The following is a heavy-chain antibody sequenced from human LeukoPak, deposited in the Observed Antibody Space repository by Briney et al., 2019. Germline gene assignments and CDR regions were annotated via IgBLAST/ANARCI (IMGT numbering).Heavy chain of an antibody. D-gene: IGHD3-22*01. CDR2: IYYSGST. Sequence: PSETLSLTCTVSGGSISSGDYYWSWIRQPPGKGLEWIGYIYYSGSTYYNPSLKSRVTISVDTSKNQFSLKLSSVTAADTAVYYCASSDYYDSSGYYPHYFDYWGQGTLVTVSS. CDR3: ASSDYYDSSGYYPHYFDY. CDR1: GGSISSGDYY. V-gene: IGHV4-30-4*01. J-gene: IGHJ4*02.